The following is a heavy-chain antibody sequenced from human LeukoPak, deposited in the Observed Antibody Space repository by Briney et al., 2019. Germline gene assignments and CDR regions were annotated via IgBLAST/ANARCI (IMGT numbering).Heavy chain of an antibody. CDR1: GYTFTGYY. CDR3: ARHSLPGTTPFDY. D-gene: IGHD1-1*01. J-gene: IGHJ4*02. V-gene: IGHV1-46*01. Sequence: ASVKVSCKASGYTFTGYYMHWVRQAPGQGLEWMGVINPSGGSTSYAQRFQGRVTMTRDTSTSTFYMELSSLRSEDTAVYYCARHSLPGTTPFDYWGQGTLVTVSS. CDR2: INPSGGST.